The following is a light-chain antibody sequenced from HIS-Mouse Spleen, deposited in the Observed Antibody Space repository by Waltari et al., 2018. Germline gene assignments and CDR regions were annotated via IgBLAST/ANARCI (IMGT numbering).Light chain of an antibody. Sequence: QSVLTQPPSASGTPGQRVTISCSGSSSNIGSNYVYWYQQLPGTAPKLLIYRNNQRPSWVPDRFSGSKSRTSASLAISGLRSEDEADYYCAAWDDSLSGPVFGGGTKLTVL. CDR2: RNN. CDR1: SSNIGSNY. CDR3: AAWDDSLSGPV. J-gene: IGLJ3*02. V-gene: IGLV1-47*01.